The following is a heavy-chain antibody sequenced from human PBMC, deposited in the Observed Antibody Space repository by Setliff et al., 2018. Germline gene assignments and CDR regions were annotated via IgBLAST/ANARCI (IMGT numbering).Heavy chain of an antibody. D-gene: IGHD6-6*01. V-gene: IGHV4-38-2*01. J-gene: IGHJ3*02. CDR3: VRATEKFGLYSSSSNPFDI. CDR2: IHHRGST. CDR1: GYSISSGYY. Sequence: SETLSLTCAVSGYSISSGYYWGWIRQPPGKGLEWIGSIHHRGSTYYNPSLKSRVTTLVDTSKNHFSLKLSSVTAADTAVYYCVRATEKFGLYSSSSNPFDIWGQGTMVTVSS.